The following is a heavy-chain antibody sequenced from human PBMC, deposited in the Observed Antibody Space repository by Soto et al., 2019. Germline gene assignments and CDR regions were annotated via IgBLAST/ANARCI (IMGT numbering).Heavy chain of an antibody. CDR3: AGAGTQPLLY. CDR2: IYYSGST. V-gene: IGHV4-59*01. CDR1: GGSISSYY. Sequence: QVQLQESGPGLVKPSETLSLTCTVSGGSISSYYWSWIRQPPGKGLEWIGYIYYSGSTNYNPSLKSRVTISVDTSKNQFSLKLSSVTAADTAVYYCAGAGTQPLLYWGQGTLVTVSS. J-gene: IGHJ4*02.